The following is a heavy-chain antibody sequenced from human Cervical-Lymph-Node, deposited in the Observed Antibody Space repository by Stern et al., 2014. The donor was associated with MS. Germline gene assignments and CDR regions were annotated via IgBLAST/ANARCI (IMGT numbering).Heavy chain of an antibody. Sequence: MQLVESGAEVKKPGASLKVSCKAFGYTFSDHYMHWVRQAPGKGLEWMGWINAKSGITNYAQKFQGRVTMTRDTSISTAYMELSSLRSDDTAVYYCARELNWNDIFTNVFDIWGQGTMVTVSS. CDR1: GYTFSDHY. CDR3: ARELNWNDIFTNVFDI. J-gene: IGHJ3*02. D-gene: IGHD1-20*01. V-gene: IGHV1-2*02. CDR2: INAKSGIT.